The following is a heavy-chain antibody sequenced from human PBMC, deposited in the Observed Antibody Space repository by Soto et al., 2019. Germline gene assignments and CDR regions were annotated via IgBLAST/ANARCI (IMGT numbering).Heavy chain of an antibody. CDR2: IYPGDSDT. V-gene: IGHV5-51*01. Sequence: GEPLKISCKGSGYTFSDYWIGWVRQMPGKGLEWMGLIYPGDSDTRYSPSFQGQVTISADKSISTAYLQWSSLKASDTAMYYCARHEKLWGAHGSYYGMDVWGQGTTVTVSS. CDR1: GYTFSDYW. D-gene: IGHD3-16*01. CDR3: ARHEKLWGAHGSYYGMDV. J-gene: IGHJ6*02.